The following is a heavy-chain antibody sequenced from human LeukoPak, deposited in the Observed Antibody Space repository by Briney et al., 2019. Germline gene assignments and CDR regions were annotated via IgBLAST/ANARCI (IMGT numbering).Heavy chain of an antibody. CDR3: TVAPDSSGYLNDY. V-gene: IGHV3-73*01. CDR1: GFTFSGSA. D-gene: IGHD3-22*01. CDR2: IRSKANSYAT. Sequence: QPGGSLRLSCAASGFTFSGSAMHWVRQAPGKGLEWVGRIRSKANSYATAYAASVKGRFTISRDDSMNTAYLQMNSLKTEDTAVYYCTVAPDSSGYLNDYWGQGTLVTVSS. J-gene: IGHJ4*02.